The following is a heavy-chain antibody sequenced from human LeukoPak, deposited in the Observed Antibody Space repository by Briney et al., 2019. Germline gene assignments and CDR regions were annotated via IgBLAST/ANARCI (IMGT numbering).Heavy chain of an antibody. V-gene: IGHV4-34*01. Sequence: SETLSLTCAVYGGSFSGYYWSWIRQPPGKGLEWIGEINHSGSTNYNPSLKSRVAISVDTSKNQFSLKLSSVTAADTAVYYCARSDRYYYFDYWGQGTLVTVPS. CDR1: GGSFSGYY. J-gene: IGHJ4*02. CDR2: INHSGST. D-gene: IGHD2-21*02. CDR3: ARSDRYYYFDY.